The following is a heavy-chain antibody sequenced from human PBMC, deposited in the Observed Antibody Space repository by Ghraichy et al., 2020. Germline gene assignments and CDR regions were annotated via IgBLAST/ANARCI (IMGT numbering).Heavy chain of an antibody. CDR1: GFTFSSYS. Sequence: LSLTCAASGFTFSSYSMNWVRQAPGKGLEWVSSISSSSSYIYYADSVKGRFTISRDNAKNSLYLQMNSLRAEDTAVYYCARDLPDSSSDYWGQGTLVTVSS. CDR2: ISSSSSYI. V-gene: IGHV3-21*01. D-gene: IGHD6-6*01. CDR3: ARDLPDSSSDY. J-gene: IGHJ4*02.